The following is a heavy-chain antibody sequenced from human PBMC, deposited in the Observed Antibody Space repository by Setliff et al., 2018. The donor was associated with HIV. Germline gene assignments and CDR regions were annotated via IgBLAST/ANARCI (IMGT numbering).Heavy chain of an antibody. CDR1: GGSFSEYY. V-gene: IGHV4-34*01. CDR3: IIAYSSGWLAPMGFDS. J-gene: IGHJ4*02. Sequence: SETLSLTCAVYGGSFSEYYWSWIRQSPGKGLEWIGEINHSGSTYYNPSLKSRATISVDMSKNQFSLRLSSVTAADTAVYYCIIAYSSGWLAPMGFDSWGQGTLVTVSS. CDR2: INHSGST. D-gene: IGHD6-19*01.